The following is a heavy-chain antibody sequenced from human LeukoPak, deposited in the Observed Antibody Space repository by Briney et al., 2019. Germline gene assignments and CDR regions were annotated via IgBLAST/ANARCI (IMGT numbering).Heavy chain of an antibody. Sequence: GGSLRLSCAASGFTFSSYGMSWVRQAPGKGLEWVSVIYSGGSTYYADSVKGRFTISRDNSKNTLYLQMNSLRAEDTAVYYCATRGSYSHFDYWGQGTLVTVSS. CDR3: ATRGSYSHFDY. V-gene: IGHV3-53*01. J-gene: IGHJ4*02. CDR1: GFTFSSYG. CDR2: IYSGGST. D-gene: IGHD1-26*01.